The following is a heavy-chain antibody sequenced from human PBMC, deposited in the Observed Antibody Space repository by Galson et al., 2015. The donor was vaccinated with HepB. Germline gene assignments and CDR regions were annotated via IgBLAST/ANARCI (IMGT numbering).Heavy chain of an antibody. CDR3: AREPRGTANELVANWFDP. D-gene: IGHD2-21*01. CDR1: GGTFSSYA. V-gene: IGHV1-69*04. Sequence: SVKVSCKASGGTFSSYAISWVRQAPGQGLEWMGRIIPILGIANYAQKFQGRVTITADKSTSTAYMELSSLRSEDTAVYYCAREPRGTANELVANWFDPWGQGTLVTVSS. J-gene: IGHJ5*02. CDR2: IIPILGIA.